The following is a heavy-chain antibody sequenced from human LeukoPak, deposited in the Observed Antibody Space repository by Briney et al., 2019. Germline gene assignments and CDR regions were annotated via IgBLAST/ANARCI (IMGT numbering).Heavy chain of an antibody. J-gene: IGHJ6*03. D-gene: IGHD6-25*01. CDR2: ISWNSDNI. CDR3: AKSARRTYHYYYYMDV. Sequence: GGSLRLSCAASGFSSDDYAMHWVRQAPGKGLEWVSSISWNSDNIDYADSVKGRFTISRDNSKNSLSLQMNSLRAEDMALYYCAKSARRTYHYYYYMDVWGKGTTVTVSS. V-gene: IGHV3-9*02. CDR1: GFSSDDYA.